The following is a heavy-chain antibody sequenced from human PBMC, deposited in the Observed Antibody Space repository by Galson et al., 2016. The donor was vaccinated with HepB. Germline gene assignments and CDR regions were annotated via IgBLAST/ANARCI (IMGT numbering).Heavy chain of an antibody. CDR3: ARDRSSLFGEIIVPREFDS. Sequence: SVKVSCKASGYTFSSYDINWVRQATGQGLERMGWMNPNSGNTGYAQKFQGRVIMTRDTPISTAYMELSSLRSEDTAVYSCARDRSSLFGEIIVPREFDSWCQGTLVTVSS. CDR1: GYTFSSYD. J-gene: IGHJ4*02. D-gene: IGHD3-3*01. CDR2: MNPNSGNT. V-gene: IGHV1-8*01.